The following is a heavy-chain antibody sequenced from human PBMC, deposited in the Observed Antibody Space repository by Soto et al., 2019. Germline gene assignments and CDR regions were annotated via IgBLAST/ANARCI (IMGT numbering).Heavy chain of an antibody. CDR2: ISYDGSNK. J-gene: IGHJ6*02. CDR1: GFTFSIYA. Sequence: PAESLRLSFQPSGFTFSIYAMHWVRQAPGKGLEWVAVISYDGSNKFYTESVKGRFTISRDNSKNKLYQQMNSLRAEDTAVYYCARDERFGWFGEVLSGMDVWGQGT. D-gene: IGHD3-10*01. V-gene: IGHV3-30-3*01. CDR3: ARDERFGWFGEVLSGMDV.